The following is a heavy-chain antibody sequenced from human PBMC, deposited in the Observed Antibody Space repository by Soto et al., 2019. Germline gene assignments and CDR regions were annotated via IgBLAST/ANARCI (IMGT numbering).Heavy chain of an antibody. CDR3: AREYYDSSGYFNVPFDY. CDR2: ISSSGSTI. CDR1: GFTFSSYE. Sequence: ASGFTFSSYEMNWVRQAPGKGLEWVSYISSSGSTIYYADSVKGRFTISRDNAKNSLYLQMNSLRAEDTAVYYCAREYYDSSGYFNVPFDYWGQGTLVTVSS. D-gene: IGHD3-22*01. V-gene: IGHV3-48*03. J-gene: IGHJ4*02.